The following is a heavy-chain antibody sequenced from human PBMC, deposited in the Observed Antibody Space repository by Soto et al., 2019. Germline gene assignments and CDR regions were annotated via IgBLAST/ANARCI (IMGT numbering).Heavy chain of an antibody. Sequence: SETMSLTCTVSGGSISSGGYYWRWIRQHPGKGLEGIGYIYYSGSTYYNPSLKSRVTISVDTSKNQFSLMLSSVTAADTAVYYCARGGPLFDSSGYLPYNWFDPWGQGTLVTVSS. V-gene: IGHV4-31*03. CDR3: ARGGPLFDSSGYLPYNWFDP. D-gene: IGHD3-22*01. J-gene: IGHJ5*02. CDR2: IYYSGST. CDR1: GGSISSGGYY.